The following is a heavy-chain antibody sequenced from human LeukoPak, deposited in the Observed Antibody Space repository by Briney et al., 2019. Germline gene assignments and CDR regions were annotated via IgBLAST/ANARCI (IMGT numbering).Heavy chain of an antibody. CDR2: SAYGGST. CDR1: GGSFSSGNYF. J-gene: IGHJ4*02. V-gene: IGHV4-39*02. Sequence: SETLSLTCTVSGGSFSSGNYFWGWLRQPPGKGLEWIGSSAYGGSTYYTPSLKSRVTISVDTSKTHFSLRLTSVTAADTAVYYCARPQSSAWSKNYYFDYWGQGTLVTVSS. D-gene: IGHD6-19*01. CDR3: ARPQSSAWSKNYYFDY.